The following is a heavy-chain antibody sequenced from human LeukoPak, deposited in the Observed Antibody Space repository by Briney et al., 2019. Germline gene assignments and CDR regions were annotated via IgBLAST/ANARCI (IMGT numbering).Heavy chain of an antibody. CDR3: ARGYCSGGSCFDAFDI. CDR2: IGPAGDT. Sequence: GGSLRLSCAASGFTFSRYAMFWVRQATGKGLEWVSAIGPAGDTYYPGSVKGQFTISRENAKNSLYLQMNSLRAGDTAVYYCARGYCSGGSCFDAFDIWGQGTMVTVSS. CDR1: GFTFSRYA. V-gene: IGHV3-13*04. D-gene: IGHD2-15*01. J-gene: IGHJ3*02.